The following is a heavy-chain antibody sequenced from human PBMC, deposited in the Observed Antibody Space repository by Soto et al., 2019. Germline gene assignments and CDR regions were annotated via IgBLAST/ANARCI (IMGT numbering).Heavy chain of an antibody. D-gene: IGHD1-1*01. CDR3: ATQLPPYFYYYYGLDV. J-gene: IGHJ6*02. CDR2: IKSKTDGGTA. V-gene: IGHV3-15*07. Sequence: GGSLRLSCAASGFTFNNAWMNWVRQAPGKGLEWVGRIKSKTDGGTAVYAAPVKGRFTISRDDSKSTLYLQMNSLKSEDTALYYCATQLPPYFYYYYGLDVWGQGTTVTVSS. CDR1: GFTFNNAW.